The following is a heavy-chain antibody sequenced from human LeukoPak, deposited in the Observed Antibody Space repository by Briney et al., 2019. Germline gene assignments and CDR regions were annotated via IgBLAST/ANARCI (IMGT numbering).Heavy chain of an antibody. V-gene: IGHV1-69*05. Sequence: SVKVSCKASGGTFSSYAISWVRQAPGQGPEWMGGIIPIFGTANYAQKFQGRATITTDESTSTAYMELSSLRSEDTAVYYCARVGGSGYPYYFDYWGQGTLVTVSS. J-gene: IGHJ4*02. CDR3: ARVGGSGYPYYFDY. D-gene: IGHD3-3*01. CDR1: GGTFSSYA. CDR2: IIPIFGTA.